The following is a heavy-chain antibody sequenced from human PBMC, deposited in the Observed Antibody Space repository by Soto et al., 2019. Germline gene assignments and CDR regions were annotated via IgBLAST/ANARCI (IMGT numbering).Heavy chain of an antibody. CDR2: IWYDGSNK. D-gene: IGHD3-3*01. Sequence: GGSLRLSCAASGFTFRSYGMHWVRQAPGKGLEWVAVIWYDGSNKYYADSVKGRFTISRDNSKNTLYLQMNSLRAEDTAVYYCAREFSGFGVVSPIYYYGMDVWGQGTTVTVSS. V-gene: IGHV3-33*01. J-gene: IGHJ6*02. CDR1: GFTFRSYG. CDR3: AREFSGFGVVSPIYYYGMDV.